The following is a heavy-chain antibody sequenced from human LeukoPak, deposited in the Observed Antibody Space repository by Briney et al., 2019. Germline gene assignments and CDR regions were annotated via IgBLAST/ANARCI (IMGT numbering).Heavy chain of an antibody. CDR3: ARDTGRRIAARPGYYYGMDV. CDR1: GGSISSGGYY. CDR2: IYYSGST. Sequence: SETLSLTCTVSGGSISSGGYYWSWIRQHPGTGLEWIGYIYYSGSTYYNPSLKSRVTISVDTSKNQFSLKLSSVTAADTAVYYCARDTGRRIAARPGYYYGMDVWGQGTTVTVSS. V-gene: IGHV4-31*03. J-gene: IGHJ6*02. D-gene: IGHD6-6*01.